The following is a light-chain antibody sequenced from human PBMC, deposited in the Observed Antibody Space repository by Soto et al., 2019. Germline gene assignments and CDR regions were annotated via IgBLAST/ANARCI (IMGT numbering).Light chain of an antibody. CDR2: DSS. CDR3: QQRRVWPLT. Sequence: VLTQSPAILSLSPGERATLSCRASQSVNNYLAWYQQRPGQPPRLLIYDSSYRATGIPDRFSASGSGTDFTLTISSLEPEDFAVYYCQQRRVWPLTFGGGTKVEIK. V-gene: IGKV3-11*01. CDR1: QSVNNY. J-gene: IGKJ4*01.